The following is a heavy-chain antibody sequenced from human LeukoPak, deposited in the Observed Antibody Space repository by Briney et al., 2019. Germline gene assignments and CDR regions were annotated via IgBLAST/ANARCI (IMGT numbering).Heavy chain of an antibody. CDR2: ISTQSGNT. D-gene: IGHD4-17*01. CDR1: GYTLTSYG. J-gene: IGHJ4*02. V-gene: IGHV1-18*01. Sequence: ASVTVSCKASGYTLTSYGINWMRQAPGQGLEWMGWISTQSGNTNYAQKVQGRLTLTTDRSTNTAYMELRSLRSDDTAVYYCARGAYGDKWGQGTMVTVSS. CDR3: ARGAYGDK.